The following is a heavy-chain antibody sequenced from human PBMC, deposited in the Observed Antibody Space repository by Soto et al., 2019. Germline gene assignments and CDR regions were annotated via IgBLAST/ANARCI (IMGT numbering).Heavy chain of an antibody. Sequence: ASETLSLTCTVSGGSISSSSYYWVWIRQPPGKGLEWIGSIYYSGSTYYNPSLKSRVTISVDTSKNQFSLKLSSVTAADTAVYYCARQSRTLVVGPWGQGTLVTVS. CDR3: ARQSRTLVVGP. D-gene: IGHD6-6*01. V-gene: IGHV4-39*01. J-gene: IGHJ5*02. CDR2: IYYSGST. CDR1: GGSISSSSYY.